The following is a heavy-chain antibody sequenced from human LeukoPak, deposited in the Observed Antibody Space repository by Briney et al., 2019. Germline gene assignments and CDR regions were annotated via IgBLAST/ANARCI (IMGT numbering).Heavy chain of an antibody. CDR3: AKGGTTVVDY. J-gene: IGHJ4*02. D-gene: IGHD4-23*01. V-gene: IGHV3-74*03. CDR2: INSDGSST. Sequence: GGSLRLSCATSGLTFRTTWMHWVRQAPGKGLVWVSRINSDGSSTTYADSVKGRFTISRDNAKNTLYLQMNSLRADDTAVYYCAKGGTTVVDYWGQGTLVTVSS. CDR1: GLTFRTTW.